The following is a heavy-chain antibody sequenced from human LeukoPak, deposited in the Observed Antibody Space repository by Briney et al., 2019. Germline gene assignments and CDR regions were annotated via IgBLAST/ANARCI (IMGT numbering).Heavy chain of an antibody. Sequence: GRSLRLFCAASGFTFSSYAMHWVRQAPGKGLEWVAVISYDGSNKYYADSVKGRFTISRDNSKNTLYLQMNSLRAEDTAVYYCARDLYGDYEGYWGQGTLVTVSS. CDR2: ISYDGSNK. D-gene: IGHD4-17*01. J-gene: IGHJ4*02. CDR1: GFTFSSYA. CDR3: ARDLYGDYEGY. V-gene: IGHV3-30-3*01.